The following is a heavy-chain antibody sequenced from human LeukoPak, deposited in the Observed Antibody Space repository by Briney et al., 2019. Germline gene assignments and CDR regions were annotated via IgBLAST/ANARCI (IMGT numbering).Heavy chain of an antibody. CDR1: GGSISSGDYY. CDR2: IYYSGST. D-gene: IGHD6-19*01. Sequence: SQTLSLTCTVSGGSISSGDYYWSWIRQPPGKGLEWIGYIYYSGSTNYNPSLKSRVTISVDTSKNQFSLKLSSVTAADTAVHYCARGTPGYSSGWYAYRGQGTLVTVSS. J-gene: IGHJ4*02. V-gene: IGHV4-30-4*01. CDR3: ARGTPGYSSGWYAY.